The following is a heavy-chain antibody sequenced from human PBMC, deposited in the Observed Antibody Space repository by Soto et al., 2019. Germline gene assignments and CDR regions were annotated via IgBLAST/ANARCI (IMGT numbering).Heavy chain of an antibody. J-gene: IGHJ4*02. CDR2: ISSSSSYI. CDR3: ARLPSLGASFDY. Sequence: NPGGSLRLSCAASGFTFSSYSMNWVRQAPGKGLEWVSSISSSSSYIYYADSVKGRFTISRDNAKNSLYLQMNSLRAEDTVVYYCARLPSLGASFDYWGQGTLVTVSA. D-gene: IGHD1-26*01. CDR1: GFTFSSYS. V-gene: IGHV3-21*01.